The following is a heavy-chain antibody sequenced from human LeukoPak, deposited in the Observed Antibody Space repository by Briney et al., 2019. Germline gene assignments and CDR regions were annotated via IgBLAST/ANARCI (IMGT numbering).Heavy chain of an antibody. V-gene: IGHV3-23*01. Sequence: GGSLRLSCAASGLTLSSYAVSWVRQAPGKGLEWVSAISGSGGSTYYADSVKGRFTISRDNSKNTLYLQMNSLRAEDTAVYYCAKEDDFWSGYSVSRWFDPWGQGTLVTVSS. CDR2: ISGSGGST. D-gene: IGHD3-3*01. J-gene: IGHJ5*02. CDR3: AKEDDFWSGYSVSRWFDP. CDR1: GLTLSSYA.